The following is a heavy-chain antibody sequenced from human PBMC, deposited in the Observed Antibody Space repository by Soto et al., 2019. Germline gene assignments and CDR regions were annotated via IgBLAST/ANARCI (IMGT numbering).Heavy chain of an antibody. CDR1: GYTFTTFV. D-gene: IGHD1-26*01. CDR2: IRTYNGNT. J-gene: IGHJ3*02. V-gene: IGHV1-18*01. Sequence: ASVKVSCKASGYTFTTFVINWVRQAPGQGLEWMGWIRTYNGNTNYAQKLQGRVTMTTDTSTSTAYMELRSLRPDDTAVYYCARDLDSGSYLADDAFDIWGQGTMVTVSS. CDR3: ARDLDSGSYLADDAFDI.